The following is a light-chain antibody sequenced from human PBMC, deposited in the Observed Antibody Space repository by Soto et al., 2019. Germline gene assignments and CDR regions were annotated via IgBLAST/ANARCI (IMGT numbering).Light chain of an antibody. J-gene: IGLJ1*01. CDR2: EVS. CDR1: SSDVGGYNY. V-gene: IGLV2-14*01. CDR3: SSYTSSSTYV. Sequence: QSVLTQPVSVSGSPGQSITISCTGTSSDVGGYNYVSWSQQHPGKAPQLIIYEVSNRPSGVSNRFSGSKSGNTASLTISGLQTEDEADYYCSSYTSSSTYVFGTGTKVTVL.